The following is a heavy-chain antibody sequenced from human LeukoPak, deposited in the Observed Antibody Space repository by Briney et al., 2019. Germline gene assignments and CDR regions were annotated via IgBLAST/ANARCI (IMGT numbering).Heavy chain of an antibody. CDR2: IYTSGST. J-gene: IGHJ5*02. Sequence: PSETLSLTCTVSGGSISSYYWSWIRQPAGKGLEWIGRIYTSGSTNYNPSLKSRVTMSVDTSKNQFSLKLSSVTAADTAVYYCARDGSGSYYGLLNWFDPWGQGTLVTVSS. V-gene: IGHV4-4*07. CDR1: GGSISSYY. D-gene: IGHD1-26*01. CDR3: ARDGSGSYYGLLNWFDP.